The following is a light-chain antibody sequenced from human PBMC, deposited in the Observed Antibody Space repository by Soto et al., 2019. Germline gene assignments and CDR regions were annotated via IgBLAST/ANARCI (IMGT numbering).Light chain of an antibody. V-gene: IGKV3-15*01. J-gene: IGKJ1*01. CDR3: QQYKNGWT. CDR2: GAS. Sequence: EIVMTQSPATLSVSPGERATLSCRASQSVSSNLAWYQQKPGQAPRLLIYGASTRATGIPATFSGGGSGTEFTLTISSLQSEDFAIYYCQQYKNGWTFGQGTKVDIK. CDR1: QSVSSN.